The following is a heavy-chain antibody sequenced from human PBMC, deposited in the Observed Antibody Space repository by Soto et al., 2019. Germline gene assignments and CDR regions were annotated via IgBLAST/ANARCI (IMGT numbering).Heavy chain of an antibody. CDR3: AREIVTAGGNNYFDP. CDR2: VYHTGDT. CDR1: GGTVASSHW. D-gene: IGHD2-21*02. V-gene: IGHV4-4*02. Sequence: SETLSLTCGVSGGTVASSHWWSWVRQSPGGGLEWIGNVYHTGDTNFNPSLQSRVTISVDKSNNQSSLRLNSLTAADTAVYFCAREIVTAGGNNYFDPWGPGTLVTVSS. J-gene: IGHJ5*02.